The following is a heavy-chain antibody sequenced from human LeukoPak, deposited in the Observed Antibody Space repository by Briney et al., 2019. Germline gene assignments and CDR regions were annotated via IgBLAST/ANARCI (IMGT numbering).Heavy chain of an antibody. Sequence: SETLSLTCTVSGGSISSGSYYWSWIRQPAGKGLEWIGRIYTSGSTNYNPSLKSRVTTSVDTSKNQFSLKLSSVTAADTAVYYCARALDPYDILTGYYGAFDIWGQGTMVTVSS. CDR1: GGSISSGSYY. D-gene: IGHD3-9*01. CDR3: ARALDPYDILTGYYGAFDI. J-gene: IGHJ3*02. CDR2: IYTSGST. V-gene: IGHV4-61*02.